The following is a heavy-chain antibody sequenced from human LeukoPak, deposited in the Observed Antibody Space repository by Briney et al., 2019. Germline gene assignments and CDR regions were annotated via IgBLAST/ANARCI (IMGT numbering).Heavy chain of an antibody. CDR3: AREIERPTRWFDP. CDR1: GGSISSYY. D-gene: IGHD2-21*01. Sequence: SETLSLTCTVSGGSISSYYWSWIRQPPGKGLEWIGYIYYSGSTNYNPSLKSRVTMSVDTSKNQFSLKLSSVTAADTAVYYCAREIERPTRWFDPWGQGTLVTVSS. J-gene: IGHJ5*02. CDR2: IYYSGST. V-gene: IGHV4-59*12.